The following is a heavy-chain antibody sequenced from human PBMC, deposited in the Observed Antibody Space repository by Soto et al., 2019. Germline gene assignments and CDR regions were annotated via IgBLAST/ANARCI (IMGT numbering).Heavy chain of an antibody. J-gene: IGHJ6*04. Sequence: EVQLLESGGGLVQPGGSLRLSCAASGFTFNNFAMNWVRQAPGKGLEWVSAVNNGGDSTYYADSVQGRFTISRDNSENTLYMQMNSLRADDTAVYYCAKASGRVATIGFSDVGGKGTTVTVSS. CDR1: GFTFNNFA. V-gene: IGHV3-23*01. CDR2: VNNGGDST. D-gene: IGHD5-12*01. CDR3: AKASGRVATIGFSDV.